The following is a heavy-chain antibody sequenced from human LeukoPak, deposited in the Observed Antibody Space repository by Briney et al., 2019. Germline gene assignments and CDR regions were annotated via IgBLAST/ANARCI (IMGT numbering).Heavy chain of an antibody. CDR3: ARYDDYDILTVAPGYYMDV. CDR1: GYTFTGYY. CDR2: INPNSGGT. V-gene: IGHV1-2*02. D-gene: IGHD3-9*01. Sequence: ASVKVSCKASGYTFTGYYMHWVRHAPGQGLEWMGWINPNSGGTNYAQKFQGRVTMTRDTSISTAYMELRSLRSDDTAVYYCARYDDYDILTVAPGYYMDVWGKGTTVTVSS. J-gene: IGHJ6*03.